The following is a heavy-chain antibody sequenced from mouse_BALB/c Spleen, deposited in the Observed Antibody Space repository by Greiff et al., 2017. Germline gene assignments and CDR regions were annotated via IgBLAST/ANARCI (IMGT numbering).Heavy chain of an antibody. CDR2: IWSGGST. D-gene: IGHD3-2*01. J-gene: IGHJ3*01. CDR1: GFSLTSYG. CDR3: ATEGTARAFAY. Sequence: VQLQQSGPGLVQPSQSLSITCTVSGFSLTSYGVHWVRQSPGKGLEWLGVIWSGGSTDYNAAFISRLSISKDNSKSQVFFKMNSLQANDTAIYYCATEGTARAFAYWGQGTLVTVSA. V-gene: IGHV2-2*02.